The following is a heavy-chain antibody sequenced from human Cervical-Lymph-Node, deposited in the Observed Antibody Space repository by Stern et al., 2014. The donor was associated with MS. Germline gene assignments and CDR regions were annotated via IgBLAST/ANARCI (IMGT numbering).Heavy chain of an antibody. Sequence: VQLVESGGGVVQPGGSLRLSCAASGFSFSNYAMPWVRQAPGKGLEWVAVISFDGIDKYHAASVEGRFTISRDNSKNTLYLQMNSLRTDDTAVYYCANAPRLNWNFAYFYYGMDVWGQGTPVIVSS. J-gene: IGHJ6*02. CDR1: GFSFSNYA. V-gene: IGHV3-30*04. CDR2: ISFDGIDK. D-gene: IGHD1-1*01. CDR3: ANAPRLNWNFAYFYYGMDV.